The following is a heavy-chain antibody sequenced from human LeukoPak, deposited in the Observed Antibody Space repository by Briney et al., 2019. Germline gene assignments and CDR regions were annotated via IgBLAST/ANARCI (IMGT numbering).Heavy chain of an antibody. CDR2: IYVTGT. Sequence: SETLSLTCTVSGGSIGTYYWSWIRQSPGKGLEWIGYIYVTGTRYNPYLQSRVTISVDRSRNQFFLKMSSVTAADTAVYYCARHIGGGIEDMDVWGTGTKVTVSS. CDR3: ARHIGGGIEDMDV. CDR1: GGSIGTYY. J-gene: IGHJ6*03. V-gene: IGHV4-59*08. D-gene: IGHD3-16*02.